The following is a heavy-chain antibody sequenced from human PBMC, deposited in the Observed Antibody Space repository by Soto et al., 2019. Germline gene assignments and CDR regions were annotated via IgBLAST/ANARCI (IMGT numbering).Heavy chain of an antibody. D-gene: IGHD3-3*01. CDR1: GFTFSNYS. CDR3: ARGPIFGVVTTYFDY. J-gene: IGHJ4*02. V-gene: IGHV3-48*01. CDR2: ITSRSNAI. Sequence: EVQLVESGGGLVQPGGSLRLSCTVSGFTFSNYSMNWVHQAPGMGLQWVSYITSRSNAIYYADSVKGRFTISRDNAKNSLYLQINSLRAEDTAVYYCARGPIFGVVTTYFDYWGQGTLVTVSS.